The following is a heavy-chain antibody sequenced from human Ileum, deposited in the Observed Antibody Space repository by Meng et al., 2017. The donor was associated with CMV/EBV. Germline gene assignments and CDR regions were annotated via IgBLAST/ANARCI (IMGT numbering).Heavy chain of an antibody. CDR3: GRGEIVPGASPGPYYYGMDV. Sequence: SVKVSCKASGGTFSSYAISWVRQAPGQGLEWMGGIIPLFGTTNYAQKFQARVTITTDESPSTAYMELSSLRSEDTAVYYCGRGEIVPGASPGPYYYGMDVWGQGTTVTVSS. CDR1: GGTFSSYA. D-gene: IGHD2-2*01. J-gene: IGHJ6*02. V-gene: IGHV1-69*05. CDR2: IIPLFGTT.